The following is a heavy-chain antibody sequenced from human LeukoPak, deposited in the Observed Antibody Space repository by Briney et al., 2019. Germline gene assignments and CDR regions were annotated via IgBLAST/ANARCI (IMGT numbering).Heavy chain of an antibody. CDR2: IWYDGSNK. V-gene: IGHV3-33*06. D-gene: IGHD2-2*01. CDR3: AKPRTAAIKSYFDY. CDR1: GFTFSSYG. Sequence: GGSLRLSCAASGFTFSSYGMHWVRQAPGKGLEWVAVIWYDGSNKYYADSVKGRFTISRDNSKNTLYLQMNSLRAEDTAVYYCAKPRTAAIKSYFDYWGQGTLVTASS. J-gene: IGHJ4*02.